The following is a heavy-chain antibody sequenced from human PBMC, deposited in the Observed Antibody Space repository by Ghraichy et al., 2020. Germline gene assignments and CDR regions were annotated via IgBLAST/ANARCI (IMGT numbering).Heavy chain of an antibody. CDR1: GGSISSSSYY. CDR2: IYYSGST. D-gene: IGHD6-13*01. J-gene: IGHJ6*02. CDR3: ARLAPGSYSSSWYYYYYGMDV. Sequence: SETLSLTCTVSGGSISSSSYYWGWIRQPPGKGLEWIGSIYYSGSTYYNPSLKSRVTISVDTSKNQFSLKLSSVTAADTAVYYCARLAPGSYSSSWYYYYYGMDVWGQGTTVTVSS. V-gene: IGHV4-39*01.